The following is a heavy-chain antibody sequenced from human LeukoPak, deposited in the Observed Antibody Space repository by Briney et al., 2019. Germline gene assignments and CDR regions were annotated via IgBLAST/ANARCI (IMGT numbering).Heavy chain of an antibody. V-gene: IGHV4-30-4*08. CDR3: ARAWDGHRAFNL. J-gene: IGHJ2*01. D-gene: IGHD5-24*01. Sequence: SQTLSLTCTVSGGSISSGDYYWSWIRQPPGKGLEWIGYIYYSGSTYYNPSLKSRVTISGDTSKNQFSLKLSSVTAADTAVYYCARAWDGHRAFNLWGRGTLVTVSS. CDR1: GGSISSGDYY. CDR2: IYYSGST.